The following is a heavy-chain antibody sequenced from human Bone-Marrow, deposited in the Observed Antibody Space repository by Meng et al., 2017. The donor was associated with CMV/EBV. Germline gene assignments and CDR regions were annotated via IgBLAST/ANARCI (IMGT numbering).Heavy chain of an antibody. CDR2: IIPILGIA. CDR1: GGTFSSYT. D-gene: IGHD3-22*01. J-gene: IGHJ4*02. Sequence: CKASGGTFSSYTISWVRQAPGQGLEWMGRIIPILGIANYAQKFQGRVTITADKSTSTAYMELSSLRSEDTAVYYCARISGYYSARDWGQGTLVTVSS. V-gene: IGHV1-69*02. CDR3: ARISGYYSARD.